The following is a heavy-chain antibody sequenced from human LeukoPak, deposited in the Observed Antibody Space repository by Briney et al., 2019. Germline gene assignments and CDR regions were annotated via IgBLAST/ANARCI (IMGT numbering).Heavy chain of an antibody. CDR3: ARYYSDAFDV. D-gene: IGHD3-10*01. Sequence: GGSLRLSCASSGFTFSDYYMTWIRQAPGKGLEWLSYISSTTGRIIYYADSVKGRFIISRDNTKNSLFLQMVSLRVEDTAVYYCARYYSDAFDVWGQGTVVTVSS. J-gene: IGHJ3*01. CDR2: ISSTTGRII. CDR1: GFTFSDYY. V-gene: IGHV3-11*04.